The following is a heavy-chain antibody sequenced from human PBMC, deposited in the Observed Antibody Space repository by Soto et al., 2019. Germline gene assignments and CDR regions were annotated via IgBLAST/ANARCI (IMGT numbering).Heavy chain of an antibody. CDR2: ITGSGYTT. Sequence: PGGSLRLSCAASGFTFSSFAMSWVRQAPGRGLEWVSSITGSGYTTYYADSVKGRFTISRDNSKNTLYLQMNSLRAEDTAVYYFATPPELRLLTPDGGFDHWGQGTLVTVSS. J-gene: IGHJ5*02. CDR1: GFTFSSFA. CDR3: ATPPELRLLTPDGGFDH. D-gene: IGHD4-17*01. V-gene: IGHV3-23*01.